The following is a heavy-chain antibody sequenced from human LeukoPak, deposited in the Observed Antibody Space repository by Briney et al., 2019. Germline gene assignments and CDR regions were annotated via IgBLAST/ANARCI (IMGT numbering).Heavy chain of an antibody. D-gene: IGHD1-7*01. J-gene: IGHJ4*02. Sequence: GESLKISCKGSGYSVTSYWIGWVRQMPGKGLEWMGIIYPGDSDTRYSPPFQGQVTISADKSINTAYLQWSSLKALDTAMYYCARGSIAGATRNYFDYWGQGTLVTVSS. CDR3: ARGSIAGATRNYFDY. CDR2: IYPGDSDT. CDR1: GYSVTSYW. V-gene: IGHV5-51*01.